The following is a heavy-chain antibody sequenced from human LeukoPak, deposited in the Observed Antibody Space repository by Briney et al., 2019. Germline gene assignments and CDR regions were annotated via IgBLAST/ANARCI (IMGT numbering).Heavy chain of an antibody. Sequence: GGSLRLSCAASGFTFSSYWMSWVRQAPGKGLEWGANLKYDGSEKYYVDCVKGRFTISRDNAKNSLYLQMNSLRAEDTAVYYCARDIEAAGLFLDYWGQGTLVTVSS. V-gene: IGHV3-7*01. CDR2: LKYDGSEK. CDR3: ARDIEAAGLFLDY. D-gene: IGHD6-13*01. CDR1: GFTFSSYW. J-gene: IGHJ4*02.